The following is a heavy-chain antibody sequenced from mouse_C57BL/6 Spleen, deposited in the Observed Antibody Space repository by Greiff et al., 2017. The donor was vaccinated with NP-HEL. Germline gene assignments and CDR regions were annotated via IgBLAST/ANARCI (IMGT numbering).Heavy chain of an antibody. CDR2: INYDGSST. D-gene: IGHD1-1*01. V-gene: IGHV5-16*01. CDR1: GFTFSDYY. J-gene: IGHJ2*01. CDR3: ARVGYYGSSGFDY. Sequence: DVKLVESEGGLVQPGSSMKLSCTASGFTFSDYYMAWVRQVPEKGLEWVANINYDGSSTYYLDSLKSRFIISRDNAKNILYLQMSSLKSEDTATYYCARVGYYGSSGFDYWGQGTTLTVSS.